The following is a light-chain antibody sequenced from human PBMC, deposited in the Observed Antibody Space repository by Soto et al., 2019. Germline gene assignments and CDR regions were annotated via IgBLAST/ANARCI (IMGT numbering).Light chain of an antibody. CDR1: QSISNC. Sequence: DIQMTQSPSTLSASVGDRVTITCRASQSISNCLAWYQQKPGKAPKVLIYKASSLESGVPSRFSGSGSGTEFTLTIISLQPDDFATYYCQQYKSYSPLTFGGGTKVEIK. V-gene: IGKV1-5*03. CDR2: KAS. CDR3: QQYKSYSPLT. J-gene: IGKJ4*01.